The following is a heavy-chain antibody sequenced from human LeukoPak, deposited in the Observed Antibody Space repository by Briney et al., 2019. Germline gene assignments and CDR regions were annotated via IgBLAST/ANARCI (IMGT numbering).Heavy chain of an antibody. CDR2: IYYSGST. CDR1: GGSISSHY. Sequence: SETLSLTCTVSGGSISSHYWTWIRQPPGKGLEWIGHIYYSGSTYYNPSLKSRVTISVDTSKNQFSLKVSSVTAADTAVYYCARAESYYHYYMDVWGKGTTVTASS. CDR3: ARAESYYHYYMDV. J-gene: IGHJ6*03. V-gene: IGHV4-59*11.